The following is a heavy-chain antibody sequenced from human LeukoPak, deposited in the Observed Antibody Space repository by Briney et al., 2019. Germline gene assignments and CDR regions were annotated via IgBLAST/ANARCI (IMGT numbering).Heavy chain of an antibody. CDR1: GYSFTSYW. CDR3: ARCLGYIYGTRWFDP. CDR2: IYPGDSDT. V-gene: IGHV5-51*01. D-gene: IGHD5-18*01. Sequence: PGESLKISCKGSGYSFTSYWIGWVRQMPGKGLEWMGIIYPGDSDTRYSPSFQGQVTISADKSISTAYLQWSSLKASDTAMYYCARCLGYIYGTRWFDPWGQGTLVTVSS. J-gene: IGHJ5*02.